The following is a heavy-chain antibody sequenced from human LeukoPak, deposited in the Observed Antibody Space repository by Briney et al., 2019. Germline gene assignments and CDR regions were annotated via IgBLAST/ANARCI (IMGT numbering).Heavy chain of an antibody. CDR1: GYTFTSYD. J-gene: IGHJ5*02. CDR2: MNPNSGNT. D-gene: IGHD6-6*01. CDR3: ARSQRIAARPGGLDP. Sequence: ASVKVSCKASGYTFTSYDINWVRRATGQGLEWMGWMNPNSGNTGYAQKFQGRVTMTRNTSISTAYMELSSLRSEDTAVYYCARSQRIAARPGGLDPWGQGTLVTVSS. V-gene: IGHV1-8*01.